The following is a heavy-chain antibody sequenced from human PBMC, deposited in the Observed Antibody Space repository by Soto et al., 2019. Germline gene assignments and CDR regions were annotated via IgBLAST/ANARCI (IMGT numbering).Heavy chain of an antibody. V-gene: IGHV4-31*03. CDR3: ARAVLYDILTGYFIPPAYMDV. CDR1: GGSISSGGYY. D-gene: IGHD3-9*01. CDR2: IYYSGST. J-gene: IGHJ6*03. Sequence: PSETLSLTCTVSGGSISSGGYYRSWIRQHPGKGLEWIGYIYYSGSTYYNPSLKSRVTISVDTSKNQFSLKLSSVTAADTAVYYCARAVLYDILTGYFIPPAYMDVWGKGTTVTVSS.